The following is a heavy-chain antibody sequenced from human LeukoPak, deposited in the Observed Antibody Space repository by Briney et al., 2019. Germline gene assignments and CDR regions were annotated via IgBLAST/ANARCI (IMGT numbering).Heavy chain of an antibody. D-gene: IGHD6-19*01. CDR1: GGSISSYY. CDR3: ARLYSSGDQY. J-gene: IGHJ4*02. V-gene: IGHV4-59*08. CDR2: IYYSGST. Sequence: SETLSLTCTVSGGSISSYYWSWIRQPPGKGLEWIGYIYYSGSTNYNPSLKSRVTISVDTSKNQFSLKLSSVTAADTAVYYCARLYSSGDQYWGQGTLVTVSS.